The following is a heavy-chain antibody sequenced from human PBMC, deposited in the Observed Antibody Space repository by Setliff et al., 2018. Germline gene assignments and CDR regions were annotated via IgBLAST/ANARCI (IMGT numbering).Heavy chain of an antibody. CDR1: GYTFTTYA. CDR3: ARDRKEVVISPSQAAFDI. D-gene: IGHD3-22*01. V-gene: IGHV7-4-1*02. Sequence: GASVKVSCKASGYTFTTYAMGWMRQAPGQRLEWMGWINTNTGNPSYAQGFTGRFVFSLDTSVSTAYLQISSLKPEDTAVYYCARDRKEVVISPSQAAFDIWGQGTMVTVSS. J-gene: IGHJ3*02. CDR2: INTNTGNP.